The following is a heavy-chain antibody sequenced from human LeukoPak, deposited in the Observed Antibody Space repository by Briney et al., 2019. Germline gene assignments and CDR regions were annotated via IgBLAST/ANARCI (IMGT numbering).Heavy chain of an antibody. Sequence: PGGSLRLSCAASGFSVSSNYMSWVRQAPGKGLEWVSVIYSGGSTYYADSVKGRFTISRDNSKNTLYLHMKSLRAEDTAVYYCAKGSGWLLPQYFDFWGQGTLVTVSS. D-gene: IGHD2-21*01. CDR3: AKGSGWLLPQYFDF. CDR2: IYSGGST. V-gene: IGHV3-66*01. J-gene: IGHJ4*02. CDR1: GFSVSSNY.